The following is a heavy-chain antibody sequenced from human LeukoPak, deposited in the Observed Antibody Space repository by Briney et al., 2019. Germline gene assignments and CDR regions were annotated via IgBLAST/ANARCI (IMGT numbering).Heavy chain of an antibody. CDR2: ISGSGGST. V-gene: IGHV3-23*01. Sequence: GGSLRLSCAASGFTFSSYAMSWVRQAPGKGLEWVSAISGSGGSTYYADSVKGRFTISRDISKNTLYLQMNSLRAEDTAVYYCAKVLAELLLPDPWGQGTLVTVSS. CDR1: GFTFSSYA. J-gene: IGHJ5*02. CDR3: AKVLAELLLPDP. D-gene: IGHD2-21*02.